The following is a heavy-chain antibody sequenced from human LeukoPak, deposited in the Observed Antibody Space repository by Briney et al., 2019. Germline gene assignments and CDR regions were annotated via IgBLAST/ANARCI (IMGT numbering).Heavy chain of an antibody. D-gene: IGHD3-10*01. J-gene: IGHJ4*02. Sequence: PGGSLRLSCAASGFTFSNYIMNWVRQAPGKGLEWVSSISSSSSYIYYADSAKGRFTISRDNAKNSLYLQMNSLRAEDTAVYYCARGRVVTMVRGVISGSDYWGQGTLVTVSS. CDR3: ARGRVVTMVRGVISGSDY. CDR1: GFTFSNYI. CDR2: ISSSSSYI. V-gene: IGHV3-21*01.